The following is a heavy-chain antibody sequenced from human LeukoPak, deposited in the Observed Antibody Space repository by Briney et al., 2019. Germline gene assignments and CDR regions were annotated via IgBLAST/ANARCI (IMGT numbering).Heavy chain of an antibody. V-gene: IGHV4-4*09. CDR3: ARSSSSSQYYYYYYYMDV. CDR2: IYTSGST. D-gene: IGHD6-6*01. J-gene: IGHJ6*03. CDR1: GGSISSYY. Sequence: SETLSLTCTVSGGSISSYYWSWIRQPPGKGLEWIGYIYTSGSTNYNPSLKSRVTISVDTSKNQFSLTLSSVTAADTAVYYCARSSSSSQYYYYYYYMDVWGKGTTVTVSS.